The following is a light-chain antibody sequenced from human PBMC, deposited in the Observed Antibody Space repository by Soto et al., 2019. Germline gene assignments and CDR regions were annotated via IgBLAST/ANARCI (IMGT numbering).Light chain of an antibody. J-gene: IGKJ4*01. V-gene: IGKV1-33*01. CDR2: DAS. CDR1: QDISNY. CDR3: QQYDNLPI. Sequence: DIPMTQSPSSLSASVGDRVTITCQASQDISNYLNWYQQKPGKAPKLLIYDASNLETGVPSRFSGSGSGTDFTFTISSLQPEDIAIYYCQQYDNLPIFGGGTKVEIK.